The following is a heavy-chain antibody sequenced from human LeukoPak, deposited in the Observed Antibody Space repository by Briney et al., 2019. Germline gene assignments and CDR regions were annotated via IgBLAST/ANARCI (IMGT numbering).Heavy chain of an antibody. CDR2: IRYDESRI. Sequence: GGSLRLSCAASGFTFSSYGMHWVRQAPGKGLEWVTFIRYDESRIFYADSVKGRFTISRDNSKNTLYLQMDSLRPEDTAIYYCAKPHMAGFEEPPYCDYWGPGNPGHRLL. D-gene: IGHD6-19*01. CDR1: GFTFSSYG. V-gene: IGHV3-30*02. CDR3: AKPHMAGFEEPPYCDY. J-gene: IGHJ4*02.